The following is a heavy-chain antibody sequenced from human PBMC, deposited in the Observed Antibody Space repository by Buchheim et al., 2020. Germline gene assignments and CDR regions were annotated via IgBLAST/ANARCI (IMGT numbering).Heavy chain of an antibody. CDR1: GFTFSSYA. D-gene: IGHD6-25*01. V-gene: IGHV3-48*02. Sequence: EVQLLESGGGLVQPGGSLRLSCAASGFTFSSYAMNWVRQGPGKGLEWIAYISSSTTTIYYADSVEGRFTVSRDNDRNSLYLQMDSLRDEDTAVYYCARDRLGGGFWGQGT. J-gene: IGHJ4*02. CDR3: ARDRLGGGF. CDR2: ISSSTTTI.